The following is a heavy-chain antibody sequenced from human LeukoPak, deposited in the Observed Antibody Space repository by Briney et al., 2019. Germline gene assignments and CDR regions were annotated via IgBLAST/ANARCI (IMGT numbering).Heavy chain of an antibody. V-gene: IGHV4-38-2*01. CDR1: GYSISSGYY. CDR3: ASLYGGNSWDFDY. D-gene: IGHD4-23*01. Sequence: PSETLSLTCGVSGYSISSGYYWGWIRQPPGRGLEWIGSVHHSGSTYYNPSLKSRITISVDTSKNHFSLKLSSVTAADTAVYYCASLYGGNSWDFDYWGQGTLVTVSS. CDR2: VHHSGST. J-gene: IGHJ4*02.